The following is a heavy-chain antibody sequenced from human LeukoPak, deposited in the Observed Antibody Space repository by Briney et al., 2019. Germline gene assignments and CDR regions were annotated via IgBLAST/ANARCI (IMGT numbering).Heavy chain of an antibody. CDR2: IYYSGST. J-gene: IGHJ3*02. CDR3: ARASGWYPYAFDI. CDR1: GGSISSYY. Sequence: SETLSLTCTVSGGSISSYYWSWIRQPPGKGLEWIGYIYYSGSTNYNPSLKSRVTISVDTSKNQFSLKLSSVTAADTAVYYCARASGWYPYAFDIWGQGTMVTVSS. V-gene: IGHV4-59*01. D-gene: IGHD6-19*01.